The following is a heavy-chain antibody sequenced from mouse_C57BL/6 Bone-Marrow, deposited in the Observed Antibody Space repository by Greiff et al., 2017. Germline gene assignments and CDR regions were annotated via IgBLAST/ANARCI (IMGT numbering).Heavy chain of an antibody. CDR3: VRLVENYAMDY. J-gene: IGHJ4*01. V-gene: IGHV5-2*01. CDR1: EYEFPSHD. CDR2: INSDGGST. Sequence: EVKLQESGGGLVQPGESLKLSCESNEYEFPSHDMSWVRKTPEKRLELVAAINSDGGSTYYPDTMERRFIISRDNTKKTLYLQMSSLRSENTALYYCVRLVENYAMDYWGQGTSVTVSS.